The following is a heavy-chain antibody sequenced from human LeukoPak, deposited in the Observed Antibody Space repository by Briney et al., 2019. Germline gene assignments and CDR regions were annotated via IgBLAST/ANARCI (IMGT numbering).Heavy chain of an antibody. J-gene: IGHJ4*02. V-gene: IGHV1-69*13. CDR3: ARGWLAETTVVTPYNY. Sequence: GASVKVSCKASGGTFSSYDISWVRQAPGQGLEWMVGITPMFGTAKYAQKFQGRVTITAVESMSTAYMELSSLRSEDTAVYYCARGWLAETTVVTPYNYWGQGTLVTVSS. D-gene: IGHD4-23*01. CDR1: GGTFSSYD. CDR2: ITPMFGTA.